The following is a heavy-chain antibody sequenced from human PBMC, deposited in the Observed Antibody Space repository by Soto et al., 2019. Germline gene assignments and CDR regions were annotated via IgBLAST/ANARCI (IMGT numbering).Heavy chain of an antibody. D-gene: IGHD2-15*01. CDR3: ARRMTWSRWWFDL. J-gene: IGHJ2*01. CDR1: GYTFKDYD. CDR2: MNPNSGNT. Sequence: QVQLLQSGAEVKKPGTSVRVSCRASGYTFKDYDINWVRRAPGQGLEWLGWMNPNSGNTAYAGKLHDRITMTRSVSARTAFMELSSLTPEDTAVYYCARRMTWSRWWFDLWGSGTQVTVSS. V-gene: IGHV1-8*01.